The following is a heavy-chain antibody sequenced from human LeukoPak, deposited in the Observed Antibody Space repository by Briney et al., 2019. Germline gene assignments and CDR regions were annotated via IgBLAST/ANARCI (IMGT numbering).Heavy chain of an antibody. J-gene: IGHJ4*02. CDR1: GFTFSDFY. Sequence: PGGSLRLSCAASGFTFSDFYMSWIRQAPGKGLEWVPYISSSGSTTYYADSVKGRFTSSRDNAKNSLYLQMNSLRAEDTAVYYCARVAHLTGDPYDYWGQGTLVTVSS. CDR3: ARVAHLTGDPYDY. V-gene: IGHV3-11*01. CDR2: ISSSGSTT. D-gene: IGHD7-27*01.